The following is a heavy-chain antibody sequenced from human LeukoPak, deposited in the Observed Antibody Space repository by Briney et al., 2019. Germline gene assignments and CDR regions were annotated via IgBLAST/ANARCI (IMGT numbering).Heavy chain of an antibody. CDR2: IRTYYENT. CDR1: GYTFTSYG. J-gene: IGHJ4*02. V-gene: IGHV1-18*01. CDR3: ARVYSTNYYGSGDRPFLFDY. D-gene: IGHD3-10*01. Sequence: AAVKVSCKASGYTFTSYGSSLVRQAPGQGLEWMGWIRTYYENTSYAQKLHDRVTMTTDTSTSSTYKKLTSLRSDDTAVYYSARVYSTNYYGSGDRPFLFDYWGQGTVVTVSS.